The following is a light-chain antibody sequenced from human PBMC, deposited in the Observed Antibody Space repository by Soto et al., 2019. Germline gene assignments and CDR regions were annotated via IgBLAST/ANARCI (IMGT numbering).Light chain of an antibody. CDR3: QQFHSYPVT. Sequence: DIQMTQSPSSLSASVGDRVTITCRASQGISNSLAWYQQKPGKAPKSLIYTASNLESGVPSRFSGSGSGTDFTLTISSRQPEDFATYYCQQFHSYPVTLGGGTKVEV. V-gene: IGKV1-16*01. J-gene: IGKJ4*01. CDR1: QGISNS. CDR2: TAS.